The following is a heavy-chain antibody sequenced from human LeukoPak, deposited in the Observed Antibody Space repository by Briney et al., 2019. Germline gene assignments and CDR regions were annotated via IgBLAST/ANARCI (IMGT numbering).Heavy chain of an antibody. Sequence: ASVKVSCKASGYTFTSYGISWVRQAPGQGLEWMGWISAYNGNTNYAQKLQGRVTMTTDTSTSTVYMELSSLRSEDTAVYYCASGASGSYSEGPDYWGQGTLVTVSS. CDR2: ISAYNGNT. V-gene: IGHV1-18*01. CDR1: GYTFTSYG. D-gene: IGHD1-26*01. CDR3: ASGASGSYSEGPDY. J-gene: IGHJ4*02.